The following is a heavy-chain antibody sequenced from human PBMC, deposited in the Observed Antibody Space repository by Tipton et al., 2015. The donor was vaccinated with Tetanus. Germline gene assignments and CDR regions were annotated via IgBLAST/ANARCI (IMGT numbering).Heavy chain of an antibody. CDR1: GFTFGDYA. Sequence: SLRLSCTASGFTFGDYAMSRVRQAPGKGLEWVGFIRSKAYGGITEYAASVKGRFTISRDDSKSIAYLQMNSLKTEDTAVYYCTLQRYCTNGVCSDFDYWGQGTLVTVSS. CDR3: TLQRYCTNGVCSDFDY. J-gene: IGHJ4*02. D-gene: IGHD2-8*01. V-gene: IGHV3-49*04. CDR2: IRSKAYGGIT.